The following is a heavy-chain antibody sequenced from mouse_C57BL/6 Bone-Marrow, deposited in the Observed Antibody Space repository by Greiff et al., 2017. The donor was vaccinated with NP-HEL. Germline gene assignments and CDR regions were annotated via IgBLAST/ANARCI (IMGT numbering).Heavy chain of an antibody. V-gene: IGHV1-82*01. CDR3: ARGGPSWFAY. CDR2: IYPGDGDT. Sequence: VQRVESGPELVKPGASVKISCKASGYAFSSSWMNWVKQRPGKGLEWIGRIYPGDGDTNYNGKFKGKATLTADKSSSTAYMQLSSLTSEDSAVYFCARGGPSWFAYWGQGTLVTVSA. CDR1: GYAFSSSW. J-gene: IGHJ3*01.